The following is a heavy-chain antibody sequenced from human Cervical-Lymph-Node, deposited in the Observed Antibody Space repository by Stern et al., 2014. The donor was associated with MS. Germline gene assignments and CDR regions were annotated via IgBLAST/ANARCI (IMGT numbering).Heavy chain of an antibody. J-gene: IGHJ4*02. CDR2: IYYTGST. V-gene: IGHV4-31*03. D-gene: IGHD6-13*01. CDR3: ARDDRGSSWYRFDF. Sequence: VQLEESGPGVAKPSQTLSLTCTVSGDSISNDGYYWTWIRQHPGKGLEWIGYIYYTGSTYYHPSLKSRVTMSLDTSKNQFSLNLTSVTAADTAIYYCARDDRGSSWYRFDFWGQGTLVTVSS. CDR1: GDSISNDGYY.